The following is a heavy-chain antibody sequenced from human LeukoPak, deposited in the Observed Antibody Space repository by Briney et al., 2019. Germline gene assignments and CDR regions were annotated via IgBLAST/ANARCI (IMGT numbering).Heavy chain of an antibody. J-gene: IGHJ4*02. V-gene: IGHV3-7*01. CDR3: ARDRGSSGWYEFDY. CDR1: GFTFSSHL. D-gene: IGHD6-19*01. Sequence: GGSLRLSCAASGFTFSSHLMSWVRQAPGKGLEWLASIKPDGSEKYYVDSVKGRFTISRDSAKNSLYLQMNTLRAEDTAVYYCARDRGSSGWYEFDYWGQGTLVTVSS. CDR2: IKPDGSEK.